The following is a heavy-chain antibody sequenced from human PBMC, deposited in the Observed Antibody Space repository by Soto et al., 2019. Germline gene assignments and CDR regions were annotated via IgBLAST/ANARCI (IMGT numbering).Heavy chain of an antibody. J-gene: IGHJ6*02. CDR1: VFTFSTSA. CDR3: AKGPTVFGAVISFDYYYGMYV. V-gene: IGHV3-23*01. Sequence: QSWGSLGICCTSSVFTFSTSAMSWVRQPPGRGLDWVSGISGSGAGTYYADSVKGRFTISRDNSKNTLYLQMSGLRDEDAAVYYCAKGPTVFGAVISFDYYYGMYVWGQGTPVTVSS. CDR2: ISGSGAGT. D-gene: IGHD3-3*01.